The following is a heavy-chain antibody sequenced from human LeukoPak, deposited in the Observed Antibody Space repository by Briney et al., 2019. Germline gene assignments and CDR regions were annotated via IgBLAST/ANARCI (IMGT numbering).Heavy chain of an antibody. CDR2: ISSSGGTI. D-gene: IGHD3-22*01. CDR1: GFTFSSYE. J-gene: IGHJ4*02. V-gene: IGHV3-48*03. CDR3: ARDLFRFDSSGYSDPFDY. Sequence: PGGSLRLSCAASGFTFSSYEMNWVRQAPGKGLEWVSYISSSGGTIYYADSVKGRFTISRDNAKNSLYLQMNSLRAEDTAVYYCARDLFRFDSSGYSDPFDYWGQGTLVTVSS.